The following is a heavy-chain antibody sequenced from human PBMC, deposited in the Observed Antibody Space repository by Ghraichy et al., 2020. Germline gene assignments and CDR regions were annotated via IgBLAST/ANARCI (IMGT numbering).Heavy chain of an antibody. CDR1: GFTFSSHA. D-gene: IGHD4-17*01. CDR3: ARDFHTRYTPTVTTGGSDY. J-gene: IGHJ4*02. Sequence: GGSLRLSCVASGFTFSSHAMHWVRQAPGKGLECVELTSHDGSKKYYADSVKGRFTISRDNSENTLYLQMNSLTTDDTGIYYCARDFHTRYTPTVTTGGSDYWGQGALVTVSS. V-gene: IGHV3-30-3*01. CDR2: TSHDGSKK.